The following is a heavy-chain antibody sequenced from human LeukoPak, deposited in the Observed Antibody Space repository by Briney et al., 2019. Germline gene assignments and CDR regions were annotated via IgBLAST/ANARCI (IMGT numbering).Heavy chain of an antibody. CDR3: ARQGKGSYSSAWYAFHY. CDR1: GFNVRSNY. Sequence: PGGSLRLSCAASGFNVRSNYMSWVRQVPGKGLEWVSVIYSGGDTHYADPVKGRFTVSIDNNKNTLFLQINTLKAEDTAMNDCARQGKGSYSSAWYAFHYWGQGIPVTVSS. CDR2: IYSGGDT. V-gene: IGHV3-53*01. D-gene: IGHD6-19*01. J-gene: IGHJ4*02.